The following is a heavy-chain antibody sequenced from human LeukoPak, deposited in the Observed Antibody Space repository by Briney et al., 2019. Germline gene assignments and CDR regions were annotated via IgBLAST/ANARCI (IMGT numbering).Heavy chain of an antibody. CDR1: GYTFTSYY. V-gene: IGHV1-46*01. CDR2: INPSGGST. J-gene: IGHJ3*02. CDR3: ARDRIAVADEAGAFDI. Sequence: GASVKVSCKASGYTFTSYYMHWVRQAPGQGLEWMGIINPSGGSTSYAQKFQGRVTMTRDTSTSTVYMELSSLRSEDTAVYYCARDRIAVADEAGAFDIWGQRTMVTVSS. D-gene: IGHD6-19*01.